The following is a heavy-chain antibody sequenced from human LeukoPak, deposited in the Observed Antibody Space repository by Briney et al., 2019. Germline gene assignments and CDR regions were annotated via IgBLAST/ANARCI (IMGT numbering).Heavy chain of an antibody. CDR3: ARAPYCSSTSCYTATYYYGMDV. J-gene: IGHJ6*02. D-gene: IGHD2-2*02. CDR2: IWYDGSNK. Sequence: GGSLRLSCAASGFTFSSYGMHWVRQAPGKGLEWVAVIWYDGSNKYYADSVKGRFTISRDNSKNTLYLQMNGLRAEDTAVYYCARAPYCSSTSCYTATYYYGMDVWGQGTTVTVSS. CDR1: GFTFSSYG. V-gene: IGHV3-33*01.